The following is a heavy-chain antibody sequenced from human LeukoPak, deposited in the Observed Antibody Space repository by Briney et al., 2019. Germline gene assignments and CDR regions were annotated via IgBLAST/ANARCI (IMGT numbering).Heavy chain of an antibody. D-gene: IGHD5-24*01. V-gene: IGHV3-23*01. CDR2: ISGSGGST. Sequence: GGSLRLSCAASGFTFSSHAMSWVRQAPGKGLEWVSTISGSGGSTYYADSVKGRFTISRDNSKNTQYLQMNSLRAEDTAVYYCAKLREMVWDNDAFEIWGQGTRVTVSS. CDR1: GFTFSSHA. J-gene: IGHJ3*02. CDR3: AKLREMVWDNDAFEI.